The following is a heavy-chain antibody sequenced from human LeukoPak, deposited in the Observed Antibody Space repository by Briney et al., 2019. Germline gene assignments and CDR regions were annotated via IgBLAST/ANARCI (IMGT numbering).Heavy chain of an antibody. CDR2: INNDGSGT. CDR1: GFSFSYYW. CDR3: GVAVAGTSVVY. D-gene: IGHD6-19*01. J-gene: IGHJ4*02. V-gene: IGHV3-74*01. Sequence: GSLRLSCAAFGFSFSYYWMHWVRQGSGKGLVWVSRINNDGSGTNCADSVKGRFTISRDNAKRTLYLQMNSLRAEDTAVYYCGVAVAGTSVVYWGQGTLVTVSS.